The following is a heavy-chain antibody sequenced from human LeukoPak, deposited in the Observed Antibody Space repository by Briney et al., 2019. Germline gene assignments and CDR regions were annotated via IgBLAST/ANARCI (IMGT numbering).Heavy chain of an antibody. D-gene: IGHD1-26*01. CDR1: GYTFTSYA. CDR3: ARVRRGSYYFDY. Sequence: ASVKVSCKASGYTFTSYAMHWVRQAPGQRLEWMGWINAGNGNTKYSQKFQGRVTITRDTSASTAYTELSSLRSEDTAVYYCARVRRGSYYFDYWGQGTLVTVSS. CDR2: INAGNGNT. J-gene: IGHJ4*02. V-gene: IGHV1-3*01.